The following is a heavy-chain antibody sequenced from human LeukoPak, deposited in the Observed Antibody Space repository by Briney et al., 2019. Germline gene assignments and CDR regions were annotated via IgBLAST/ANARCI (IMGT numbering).Heavy chain of an antibody. CDR2: ISTSSVYT. CDR3: ARDSNYNYWSGSGY. V-gene: IGHV3-21*01. J-gene: IGHJ4*02. D-gene: IGHD3-3*01. CDR1: GFTFSSYS. Sequence: GGSLRLSCAASGFTFSSYSMNWVRQAPGKGLEWVSSISTSSVYTYYTDSVKGRFSISRDNAKNSLFLQMNRLRAEDTAVYYCARDSNYNYWSGSGYWGQGTLVTVSS.